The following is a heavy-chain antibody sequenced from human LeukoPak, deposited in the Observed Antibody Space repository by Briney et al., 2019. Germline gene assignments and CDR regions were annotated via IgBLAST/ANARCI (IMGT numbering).Heavy chain of an antibody. J-gene: IGHJ4*02. D-gene: IGHD4-23*01. CDR3: ARAYDGNSYSFDH. CDR1: GFTFRSYD. V-gene: IGHV3-33*01. CDR2: ISSDGGGE. Sequence: GGSLILSCGASGFTFRSYDMHWVRQAPGKGLDWVAVISSDGGGEDYADSVKGRFTISRDNSKNTVYLQMDSLRAEDTAVYFCARAYDGNSYSFDHWGQGTLVTVAS.